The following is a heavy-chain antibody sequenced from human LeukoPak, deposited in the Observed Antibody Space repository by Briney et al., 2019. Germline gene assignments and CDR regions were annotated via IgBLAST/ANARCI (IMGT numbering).Heavy chain of an antibody. CDR1: GFTFSSDS. D-gene: IGHD5-18*01. Sequence: GGSLRLSCAASGFTFSSDSMNCVREAPGKGLEWVSSISSSSSYIYYADSVKGRFTISRDNAKNSLNLQMNSLRAEDTAVYYCARAITNYGYIFDCWGQGTLVTVSS. V-gene: IGHV3-21*01. CDR3: ARAITNYGYIFDC. J-gene: IGHJ4*02. CDR2: ISSSSSYI.